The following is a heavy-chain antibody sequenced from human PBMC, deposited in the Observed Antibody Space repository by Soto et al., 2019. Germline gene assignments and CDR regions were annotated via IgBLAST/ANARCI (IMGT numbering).Heavy chain of an antibody. CDR2: ISGSGGST. J-gene: IGHJ4*02. CDR1: GFTFSSYA. CDR3: AKDGWDLTGYLTFDY. V-gene: IGHV3-23*01. D-gene: IGHD3-9*01. Sequence: PGGSLRLSCAASGFTFSSYAMSWVRQAPGKGLEWVSAISGSGGSTYYADSVKGRFTISRDNSKNTLYLQMNSLRAEDTAVYYCAKDGWDLTGYLTFDYWGQGTLVTVSS.